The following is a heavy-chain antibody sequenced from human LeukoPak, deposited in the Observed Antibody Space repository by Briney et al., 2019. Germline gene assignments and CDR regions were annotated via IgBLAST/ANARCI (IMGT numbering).Heavy chain of an antibody. V-gene: IGHV5-51*01. CDR3: ARQGLVVPAAMDY. Sequence: GESLKISCTGSGYSFTSYWIAWVRQMPGKGLEWMGIIYPGDSDTRYSPSFQGQVTISADKPISTAYLQWSSLKASDTAMYYCARQGLVVPAAMDYWGQGTLVTVSS. D-gene: IGHD2-2*01. CDR1: GYSFTSYW. CDR2: IYPGDSDT. J-gene: IGHJ4*02.